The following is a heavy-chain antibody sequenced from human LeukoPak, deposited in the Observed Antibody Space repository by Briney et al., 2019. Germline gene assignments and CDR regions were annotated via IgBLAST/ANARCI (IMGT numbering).Heavy chain of an antibody. Sequence: PGGSLRLSCAASGFTFDDYGMSWVRQALGKGLEWVSGINWNGGSTGYADSVKGRFTISRDNAKNSLYLQMNSLRAEDTALYYCARGHDYGDYGYFDLWGRGTLVTVSS. V-gene: IGHV3-20*04. J-gene: IGHJ2*01. CDR1: GFTFDDYG. CDR2: INWNGGST. CDR3: ARGHDYGDYGYFDL. D-gene: IGHD4-17*01.